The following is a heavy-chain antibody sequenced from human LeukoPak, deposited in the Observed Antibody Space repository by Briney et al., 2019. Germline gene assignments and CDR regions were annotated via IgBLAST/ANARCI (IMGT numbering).Heavy chain of an antibody. CDR3: AREPRYGSGSYYNYMDV. J-gene: IGHJ6*03. CDR2: IDYSGST. V-gene: IGHV4-30-4*08. CDR1: GRSISSGDYY. D-gene: IGHD3-10*01. Sequence: SETLSLTCTVSGRSISSGDYYWSWIRQPPGKGLEWIGYIDYSGSTYYNPSLKSRVTISVDTSKNQFSLKLSSVTAADTAVYYCAREPRYGSGSYYNYMDVWGKGTTVTVSS.